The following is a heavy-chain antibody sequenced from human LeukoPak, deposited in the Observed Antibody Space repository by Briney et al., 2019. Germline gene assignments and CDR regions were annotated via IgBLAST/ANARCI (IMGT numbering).Heavy chain of an antibody. Sequence: ASVKVSCKASGYTFTGYYMHWVRQAPGQGLEWMGWINPNSGGTNYAQKFQGRVTMTRDTSISTAYMELSRLRSDDTAVYYCAISPSYYDFWSGYYGFDYWGQGTLVTVSS. CDR3: AISPSYYDFWSGYYGFDY. V-gene: IGHV1-2*02. D-gene: IGHD3-3*01. J-gene: IGHJ4*02. CDR2: INPNSGGT. CDR1: GYTFTGYY.